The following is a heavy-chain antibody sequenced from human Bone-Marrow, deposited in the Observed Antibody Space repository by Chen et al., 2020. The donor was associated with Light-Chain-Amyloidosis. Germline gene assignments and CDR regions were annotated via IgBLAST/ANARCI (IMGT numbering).Heavy chain of an antibody. CDR2: ISYDGYT. CDR3: AREIRLATPAAVTPDY. V-gene: IGHV4-34*01. Sequence: QVQLQEWGTGLLKPSETLSLTCAVYGAPFSNYYWTWIRQPPGEGLEWIGTISYDGYTYYNPSLKSRVTISLDTSKNQVSLKLSSVTAADTAVYYCAREIRLATPAAVTPDYWGQGTLVTVSS. J-gene: IGHJ4*02. D-gene: IGHD6-13*01. CDR1: GAPFSNYY.